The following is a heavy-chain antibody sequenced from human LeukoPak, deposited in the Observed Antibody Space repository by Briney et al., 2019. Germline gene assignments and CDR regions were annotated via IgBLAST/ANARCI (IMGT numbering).Heavy chain of an antibody. CDR3: ASGHVTYYYDSSGYRNYYYYYGMDV. CDR2: ISYDGSNK. Sequence: GRSLRLSCAASGFTFSSYGMHWVRQAPGKGLEWVAVISYDGSNKYYADSVKGRFTISRDNSKNTLYLQMNSLRAEDTAVYYCASGHVTYYYDSSGYRNYYYYYGMDVWGQGTTVTVSS. V-gene: IGHV3-30*03. D-gene: IGHD3-22*01. CDR1: GFTFSSYG. J-gene: IGHJ6*02.